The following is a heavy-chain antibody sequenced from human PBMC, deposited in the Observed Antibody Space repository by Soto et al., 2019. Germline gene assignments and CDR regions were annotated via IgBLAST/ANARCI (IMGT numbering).Heavy chain of an antibody. Sequence: PGGSLRLSCTASGFNFRTYAMNWVRQAPGKGLEWVSYMSSGGTIIHYADFVKGRLTVSRDNAKNSLFLQMNGLRDEDTAVYYCVRDRGGRPFDYWGQGTLVTVSS. CDR2: MSSGGTII. CDR3: VRDRGGRPFDY. CDR1: GFNFRTYA. J-gene: IGHJ4*02. D-gene: IGHD2-15*01. V-gene: IGHV3-48*02.